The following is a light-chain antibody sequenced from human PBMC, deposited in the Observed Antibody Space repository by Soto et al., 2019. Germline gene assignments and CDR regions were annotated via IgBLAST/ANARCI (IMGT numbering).Light chain of an antibody. Sequence: QSALTQPASVSGSPGQSITISCTGTSSDIGNYNYVSWYQQHPGKAPKLLLYGNTNRPSGVPDRFSGSTSGTSASLAITGLQAEDEAAYYCQSYDTTLSASVFGGGTKLTVL. J-gene: IGLJ3*02. CDR3: QSYDTTLSASV. CDR2: GNT. CDR1: SSDIGNYNY. V-gene: IGLV2-14*01.